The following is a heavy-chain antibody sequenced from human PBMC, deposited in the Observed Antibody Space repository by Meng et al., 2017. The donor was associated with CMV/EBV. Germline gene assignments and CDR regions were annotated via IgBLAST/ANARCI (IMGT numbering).Heavy chain of an antibody. J-gene: IGHJ6*02. Sequence: GESLKTSCAASGFTFSDYYMSWIRQAPGKGLEWVSYISSSGSTRYYADSVKGRFTISRENAKNSLYLQMNSLRAEDTAVYYCARGSRTVTDYYYGMDVWGQGTTVTVSS. V-gene: IGHV3-11*01. CDR2: ISSSGSTR. D-gene: IGHD4-11*01. CDR1: GFTFSDYY. CDR3: ARGSRTVTDYYYGMDV.